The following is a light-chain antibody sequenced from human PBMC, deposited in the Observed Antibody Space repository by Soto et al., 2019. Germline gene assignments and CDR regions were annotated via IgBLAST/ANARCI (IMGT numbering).Light chain of an antibody. CDR3: QQTYTYPT. Sequence: DIKMTQSPSSLSASVGDKFTMTCRASQSISSYLNWYQQKPGKAPKPLIYSASSLQSGVPSRFSGSGSGTDFTLTISSLQPEDFATYYCQQTYTYPTFGPGTKVDI. J-gene: IGKJ3*01. CDR1: QSISSY. CDR2: SAS. V-gene: IGKV1-39*01.